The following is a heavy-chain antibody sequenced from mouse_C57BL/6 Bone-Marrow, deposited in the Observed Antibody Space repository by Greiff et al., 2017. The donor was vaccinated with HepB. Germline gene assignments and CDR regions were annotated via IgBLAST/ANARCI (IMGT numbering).Heavy chain of an antibody. J-gene: IGHJ4*01. Sequence: QVQLQQSGAELVRPGTSVKMSCKASGYTFTNYWIGWAKQRPGHGLEWIGDIYPGGGYTNYNEKFKGKATLTADKSSSTAYMQFSSLTSEDSAIYYCARWGNFYAMDYWGQGTSVTVSS. CDR1: GYTFTNYW. V-gene: IGHV1-63*01. CDR3: ARWGNFYAMDY. CDR2: IYPGGGYT.